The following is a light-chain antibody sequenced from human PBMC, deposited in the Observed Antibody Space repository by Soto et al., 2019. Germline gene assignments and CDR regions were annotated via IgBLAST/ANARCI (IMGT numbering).Light chain of an antibody. CDR2: DAS. CDR3: QQRSNWLWT. Sequence: EIVLTQAPATLSLSPGERATLSCRASKSVSSCLARYQQKPGQAPRLLIYDASNRATGIPARFSGSGSGTDFTLTISSLEPEDFAVYYCQQRSNWLWTFGQGTKVEIK. CDR1: KSVSSC. V-gene: IGKV3-11*01. J-gene: IGKJ1*01.